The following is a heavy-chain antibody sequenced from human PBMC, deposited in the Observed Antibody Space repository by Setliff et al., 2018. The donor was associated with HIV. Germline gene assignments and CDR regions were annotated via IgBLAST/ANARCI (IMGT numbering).Heavy chain of an antibody. V-gene: IGHV3-66*02. CDR3: ARSRPYNSAPDY. CDR2: IYSDGST. CDR1: GFTVSSSY. J-gene: IGHJ4*02. Sequence: PGGSLRLSCEASGFTVSSSYMAWVRQAPGKGLEWVSTIYSDGSTYHRDSVKGRFTLSRDNSKNTVYLQVGSLRPDDTAMYYCARSRPYNSAPDYWGQGTLVTVSS. D-gene: IGHD6-25*01.